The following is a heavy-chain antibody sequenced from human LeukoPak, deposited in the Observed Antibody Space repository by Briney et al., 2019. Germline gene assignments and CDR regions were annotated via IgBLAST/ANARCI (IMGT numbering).Heavy chain of an antibody. CDR1: GYTFTGYY. V-gene: IGHV1-2*04. CDR2: INPNSGGT. CDR3: ARSSPPMTTVTTWDY. D-gene: IGHD4-17*01. J-gene: IGHJ4*02. Sequence: ASVKVSCKASGYTFTGYYMHWVRQAAGQGLEWMGWINPNSGGTNYAQKFQGWVTMTRDTSISTAYMELSRLRSDDTAVYYCARSSPPMTTVTTWDYWGQGTLVTVSS.